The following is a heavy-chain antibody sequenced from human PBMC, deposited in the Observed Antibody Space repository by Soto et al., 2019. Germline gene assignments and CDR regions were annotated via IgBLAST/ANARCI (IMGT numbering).Heavy chain of an antibody. CDR2: ISSSSSYI. CDR1: SYG. V-gene: IGHV3-21*01. CDR3: ARDGVGAPVVFGYCDF. Sequence: SYGEDGVRKKNRKGLEWVSYISSSSSYIYYADSVKGRFTNSRDNSKNTLYLQMNSLRAEDTAVYYCARDGVGAPVVFGYCDFRGQGALVTLPS. D-gene: IGHD1-26*01. J-gene: IGHJ4*02.